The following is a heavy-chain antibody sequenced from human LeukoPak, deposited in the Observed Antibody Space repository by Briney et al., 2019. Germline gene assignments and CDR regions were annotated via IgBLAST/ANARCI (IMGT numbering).Heavy chain of an antibody. CDR2: ISSSGSTI. D-gene: IGHD3-22*01. CDR3: ARDKYDSSGRFDY. Sequence: GGSLRLSCAASGFTFGSYSMNWVRQAPGKGPEWVSYISSSGSTIYYADSVKGRFTISRDNAKNSLYLQMNSLRAEDTAFYYCARDKYDSSGRFDYWGQGTLVTVSS. J-gene: IGHJ4*02. CDR1: GFTFGSYS. V-gene: IGHV3-48*04.